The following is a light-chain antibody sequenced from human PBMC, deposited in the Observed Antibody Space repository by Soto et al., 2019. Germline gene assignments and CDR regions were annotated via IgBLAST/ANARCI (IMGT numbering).Light chain of an antibody. CDR1: VLEKKY. V-gene: IGLV3-27*01. CDR3: YSAADNTGI. Sequence: SSELTQPSSVSVSPGQTARITCSGEVLEKKYARWFQQKPGRAPVLVIYKDGERPSGIPERFSGSSSGTTVTLTISGAQVEDEADYYCYSAADNTGIFGGGTKLTVL. CDR2: KDG. J-gene: IGLJ2*01.